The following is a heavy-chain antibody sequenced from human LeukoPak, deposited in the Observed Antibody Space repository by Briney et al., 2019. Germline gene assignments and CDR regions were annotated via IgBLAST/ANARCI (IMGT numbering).Heavy chain of an antibody. CDR3: VTLMVGLRGY. V-gene: IGHV3-74*01. CDR2: INSDGSST. CDR1: GFTFSSYE. J-gene: IGHJ4*02. Sequence: GGSLRLSCAASGFTFSSYEMNWVRQAPGKGLVWVSRINSDGSSTSYADSVKGRFTISRDNAKNTLYLQMNSLRAEDTAVYYCVTLMVGLRGYWGQGTLVTVSS. D-gene: IGHD2-15*01.